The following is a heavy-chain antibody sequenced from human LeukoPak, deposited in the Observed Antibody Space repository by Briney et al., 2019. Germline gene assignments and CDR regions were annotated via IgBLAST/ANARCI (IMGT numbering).Heavy chain of an antibody. V-gene: IGHV3-53*01. D-gene: IGHD4-17*01. J-gene: IGHJ4*02. CDR2: IYSGGST. CDR3: ARMVTTLYFDY. Sequence: GGSLRLSCAASGFTVSSNCMTWVRQAPGKGLEWVSVIYSGGSTYYADSVKGRFTISRDNSKNTLYLQMNSLRAEDTAVYYCARMVTTLYFDYWGQGTLVTVSS. CDR1: GFTVSSNC.